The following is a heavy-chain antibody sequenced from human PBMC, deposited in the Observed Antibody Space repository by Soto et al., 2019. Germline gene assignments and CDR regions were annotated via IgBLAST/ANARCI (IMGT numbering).Heavy chain of an antibody. D-gene: IGHD2-2*01. J-gene: IGHJ4*02. CDR2: IWYDGSNK. Sequence: QVQLVEFGGGVVQPGRSLRLSCAASGFTFSSYGMHWVRQAPGKGLEWVAVIWYDGSNKYYADSVKGRFTISRDNSKNTLYLQMNSLRAEDTAVYYCAREGVPAASDYWGQGTLVTVSS. CDR1: GFTFSSYG. V-gene: IGHV3-33*01. CDR3: AREGVPAASDY.